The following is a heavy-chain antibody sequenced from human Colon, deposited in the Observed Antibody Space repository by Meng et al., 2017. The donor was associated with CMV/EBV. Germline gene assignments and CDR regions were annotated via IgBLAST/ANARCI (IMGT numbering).Heavy chain of an antibody. D-gene: IGHD6-6*01. J-gene: IGHJ4*02. Sequence: SETLSLTCTVSGASLSIDNYFWGWIRQPPGKGLEWIGTIHHSGPTYYNPSFLDRVTISLDNSKSQFSLKLTSVTAADTAIYYCERDCGSEVYGSSSDYWGQGALVTVSS. CDR1: GASLSIDNYF. CDR3: ERDCGSEVYGSSSDY. V-gene: IGHV4-39*07. CDR2: IHHSGPT.